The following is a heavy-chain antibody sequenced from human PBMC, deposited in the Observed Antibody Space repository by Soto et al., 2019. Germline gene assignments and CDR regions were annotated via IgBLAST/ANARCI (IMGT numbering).Heavy chain of an antibody. D-gene: IGHD5-12*01. V-gene: IGHV2-5*02. J-gene: IGHJ4*02. CDR1: GFSLSTSGVG. CDR3: AHVCGGYDKFDY. Sequence: QITLKESGPTLVKPTQTLTLTCTFSGFSLSTSGVGVGWIRQPPGKALEWLALIYWDDDKRYSPSLKSRLTTXKXXSKNQAVLTITNMEPVDTATYYGAHVCGGYDKFDYWGQGTLVTVSS. CDR2: IYWDDDK.